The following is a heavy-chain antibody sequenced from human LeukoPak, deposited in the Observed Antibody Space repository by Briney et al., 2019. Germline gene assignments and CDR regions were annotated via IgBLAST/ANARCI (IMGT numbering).Heavy chain of an antibody. D-gene: IGHD4-17*01. J-gene: IGHJ4*02. CDR3: ARGHTAVTRHFDF. V-gene: IGHV3-9*01. CDR2: ISWNSGSI. Sequence: PGGSLRLSCAASGFTFDDYAMHWVRQAPGKGLEWVSGISWNSGSIGYADSVKGRFTISRDNAKNSLYLQMNSLRAEDTAVYYCARGHTAVTRHFDFWGQGTLVTVSS. CDR1: GFTFDDYA.